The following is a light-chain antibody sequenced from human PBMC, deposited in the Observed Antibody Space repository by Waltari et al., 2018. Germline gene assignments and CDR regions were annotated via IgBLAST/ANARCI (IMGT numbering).Light chain of an antibody. V-gene: IGKV1-33*01. CDR3: QQYDNPALT. CDR2: DAS. Sequence: DIQMTQSPSSLSASVGDRVTITCQASQDISNYLNWYQQKPGKAPKLLIYDASNLETGVPSRFSGSGAGTDFTCTISSLQPEDIATYYCQQYDNPALTFGGGTKVEIK. CDR1: QDISNY. J-gene: IGKJ4*01.